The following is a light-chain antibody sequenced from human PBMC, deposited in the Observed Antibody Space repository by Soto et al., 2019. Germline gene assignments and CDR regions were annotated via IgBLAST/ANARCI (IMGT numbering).Light chain of an antibody. J-gene: IGLJ3*02. CDR3: CSYAGTSLWV. V-gene: IGLV2-11*01. CDR2: DVS. CDR1: SSDVGGYNY. Sequence: QSALTQPRSVSGSPGQSVTISCTGTSSDVGGYNYVSWYQQHPGKAPKLVIYDVSKRPSGVPDRFSGSKSGNTASLTISGLQAEDEAGYYCCSYAGTSLWVFGGGTKLTVL.